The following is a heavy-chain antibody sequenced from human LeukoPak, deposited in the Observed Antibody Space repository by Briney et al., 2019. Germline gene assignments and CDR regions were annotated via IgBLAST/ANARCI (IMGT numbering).Heavy chain of an antibody. D-gene: IGHD4-17*01. CDR2: ISAYNGNT. J-gene: IGHJ5*02. CDR1: GYTFTSYG. V-gene: IGHV1-18*01. CDR3: ARGYFLSTTVTTTAWFDP. Sequence: ASVKVSCKASGYTFTSYGISWVRQAPGQGLEWMGWISAYNGNTNYAQKLQGRVTMTTDTSTSTAYMELRSLRSDDTAVYYCARGYFLSTTVTTTAWFDPWGQGTLVTVSS.